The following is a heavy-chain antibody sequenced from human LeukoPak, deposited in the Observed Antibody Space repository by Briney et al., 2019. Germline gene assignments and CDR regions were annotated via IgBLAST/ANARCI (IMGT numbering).Heavy chain of an antibody. D-gene: IGHD6-13*01. CDR3: ASQYSSSWYPFDY. CDR1: GGSISSYY. CDR2: IYTSGST. V-gene: IGHV4-4*07. J-gene: IGHJ4*02. Sequence: KSSETLSLTCTVSGGSISSYYWSWIRQPAGKGLEWIGRIYTSGSTNYNPSLKSRVTISGDTSKNQFSLKLSSVTAADTAVYYCASQYSSSWYPFDYWGQGTLVTVSS.